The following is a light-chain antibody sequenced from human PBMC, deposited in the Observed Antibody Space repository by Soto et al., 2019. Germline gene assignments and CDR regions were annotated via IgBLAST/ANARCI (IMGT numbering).Light chain of an antibody. CDR2: EVR. CDR3: NSYTSSNTLV. CDR1: SRDVGGYNF. Sequence: QSALTQPASVSGSPGQSITISCTGTSRDVGGYNFVSWYQQHPGKAPKLMIFEVRKRPSWVSDRFSGSKSGNTASLTISGLQAEDEADYYCNSYTSSNTLVFGGGTKLTVL. V-gene: IGLV2-14*01. J-gene: IGLJ2*01.